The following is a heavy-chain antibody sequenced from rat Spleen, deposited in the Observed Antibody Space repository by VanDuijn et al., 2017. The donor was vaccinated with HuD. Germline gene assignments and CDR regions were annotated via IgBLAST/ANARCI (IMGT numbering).Heavy chain of an antibody. D-gene: IGHD1-11*01. Sequence: EVQVLESGGGLVQPGNSLKLSCATSGFTFSTAWMYWYRQFPEKRLEWVARIKAKSNNYATDYTESVKGRFTISRDDSKSSIYLLMNNLKEEDTAIYYCAWEGAFAYWGQGTLVTVSS. CDR2: IKAKSNNYAT. CDR1: GFTFSTAW. V-gene: IGHV6-6*01. J-gene: IGHJ3*01. CDR3: AWEGAFAY.